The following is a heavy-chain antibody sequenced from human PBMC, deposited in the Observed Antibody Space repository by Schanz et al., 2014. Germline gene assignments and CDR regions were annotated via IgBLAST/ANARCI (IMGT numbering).Heavy chain of an antibody. CDR2: ISSGSSYA. CDR1: GFTFRDYY. V-gene: IGHV3-11*05. J-gene: IGHJ4*02. CDR3: AKDPSHGDYDYYFDY. Sequence: QVQLVESGGGLVKPGGSLRLSCAASGFTFRDYYMSWIRRAPGKGLEWVSDISSGSSYANYADSVKGRFTISRDNAKNSLYLQMNSLRAEDTAVYYCAKDPSHGDYDYYFDYWGQGTLVTVSS. D-gene: IGHD3-22*01.